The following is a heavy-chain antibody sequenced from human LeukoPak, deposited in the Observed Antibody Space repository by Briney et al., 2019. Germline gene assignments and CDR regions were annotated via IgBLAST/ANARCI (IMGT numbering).Heavy chain of an antibody. Sequence: GESLKISCKGSGYSFTSYWIGWVRQMPGKGLEWMGIIYPGDSGTRYSPSFQGQVTISADKSISTAYLQWSSLKASDTAMYYCARLAYGDYADNWFDPWGQGTLVTVSS. V-gene: IGHV5-51*01. CDR2: IYPGDSGT. J-gene: IGHJ5*02. CDR1: GYSFTSYW. D-gene: IGHD4-17*01. CDR3: ARLAYGDYADNWFDP.